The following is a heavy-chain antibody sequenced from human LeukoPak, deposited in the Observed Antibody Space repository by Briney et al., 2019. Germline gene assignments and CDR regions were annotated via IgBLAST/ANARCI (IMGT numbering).Heavy chain of an antibody. V-gene: IGHV3-15*01. CDR1: GFTFSNAW. CDR3: TSFELGTTIPFDY. D-gene: IGHD7-27*01. CDR2: IKSKTDGGTT. Sequence: GGSLRLSCAASGFTFSNAWMRWVRQAPGKGLEWVGRIKSKTDGGTTDYAAPVKGRFTISRDDSKNTLYLQMNSLKTEDTAVYYCTSFELGTTIPFDYWGQGTLVTVSS. J-gene: IGHJ4*02.